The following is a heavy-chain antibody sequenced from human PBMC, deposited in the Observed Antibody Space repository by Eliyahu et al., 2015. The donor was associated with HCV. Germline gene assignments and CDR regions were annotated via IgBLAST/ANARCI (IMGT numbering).Heavy chain of an antibody. D-gene: IGHD6-13*01. J-gene: IGHJ6*02. CDR1: GFXFXXXS. V-gene: IGHV3-21*01. CDR2: ISSSSSYI. Sequence: EVQLVESGGGLVKPGGSLRLSCAASGFXFXXXSXNWVRQAPGKGLEWVSSISSSSSYIYYADSVKGRFTISRDNAKNSLYLQMNSLRAEDTAVYYCASHGRIAAAEGYYYYYGMDVWGQGTTVTVSS. CDR3: ASHGRIAAAEGYYYYYGMDV.